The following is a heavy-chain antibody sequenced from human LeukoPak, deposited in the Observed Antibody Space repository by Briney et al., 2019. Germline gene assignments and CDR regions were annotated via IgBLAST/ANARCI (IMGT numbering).Heavy chain of an antibody. Sequence: GGSLRLSCAASEFTFSNYAMTWVRQAPGKGLEWVSVIGASGADTYYSDSVKGRFTVSRDNSQNTLFLHMSSLRAEDTAVYFCARRPRDTSGYYLGAFHEWGQGTTVTVSS. D-gene: IGHD3-22*01. V-gene: IGHV3-23*01. CDR3: ARRPRDTSGYYLGAFHE. J-gene: IGHJ3*01. CDR1: EFTFSNYA. CDR2: IGASGADT.